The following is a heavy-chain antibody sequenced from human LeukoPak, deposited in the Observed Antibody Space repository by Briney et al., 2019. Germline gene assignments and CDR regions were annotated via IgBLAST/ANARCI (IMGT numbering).Heavy chain of an antibody. J-gene: IGHJ5*02. D-gene: IGHD4-11*01. CDR3: AKDFSLTVRGWFDP. CDR1: GSTYSSYA. Sequence: GGSLRLXCAASGSTYSSYAMSWVRQAPGKGLEWVSAISGSGGSTYYADSVKGRFTISRDNSKNTLYLQMNSLRAEDTAVYYCAKDFSLTVRGWFDPWGQGTLVTVSS. CDR2: ISGSGGST. V-gene: IGHV3-23*01.